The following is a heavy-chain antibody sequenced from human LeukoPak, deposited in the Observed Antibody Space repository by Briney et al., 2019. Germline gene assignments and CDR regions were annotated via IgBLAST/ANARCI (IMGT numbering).Heavy chain of an antibody. CDR1: GFTFSSYE. Sequence: GGSLRLSCAASGFTFSSYEMNWVRQAPGKGLEWVSYISSSGSTIYYADSVNGRFTISRDTAKNSLYLQMNSLRAEDTAVYYCARDSSQYYDILTGYYYYYGMDVWGKGTTVTVSS. J-gene: IGHJ6*04. V-gene: IGHV3-48*03. D-gene: IGHD3-9*01. CDR3: ARDSSQYYDILTGYYYYYGMDV. CDR2: ISSSGSTI.